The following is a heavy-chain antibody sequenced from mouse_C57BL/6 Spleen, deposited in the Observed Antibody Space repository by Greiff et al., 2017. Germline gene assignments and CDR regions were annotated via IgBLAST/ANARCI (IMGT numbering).Heavy chain of an antibody. CDR2: IYPGDGDT. Sequence: VKLQQSGAELVKPGASVKISCKASGYAISSYWLNWVKHRPGPGIKLIGQIYPGDGDTIYNGKFKGKATLTADKSSSTSYMQLSSLTSEDSAVYFCARSDYEYDEPFAYWGQGTLVTVSA. CDR3: ARSDYEYDEPFAY. V-gene: IGHV1-80*01. J-gene: IGHJ3*01. D-gene: IGHD2-4*01. CDR1: GYAISSYW.